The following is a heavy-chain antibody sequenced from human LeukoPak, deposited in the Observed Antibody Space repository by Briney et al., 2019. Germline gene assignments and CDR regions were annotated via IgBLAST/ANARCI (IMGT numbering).Heavy chain of an antibody. CDR1: GFTFSTYK. V-gene: IGHV3-21*01. D-gene: IGHD6-13*01. J-gene: IGHJ4*02. CDR2: ISSSSSYT. CDR3: ARGSSPIDN. Sequence: RAGGSLRLSCAASGFTFSTYKMNWVRQAPGKGLEWVSSISSSSSYTFYADSMKGRFTISRDNAKNSLYLQMDSLRAEDTAVYYCARGSSPIDNWGQGTLVTVSS.